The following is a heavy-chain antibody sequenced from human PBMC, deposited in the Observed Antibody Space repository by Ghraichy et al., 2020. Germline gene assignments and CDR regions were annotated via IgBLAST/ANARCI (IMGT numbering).Heavy chain of an antibody. CDR3: ATDGGWQPSDYYGVDV. CDR2: ISTYHGNT. Sequence: ASVKVSCKASGYTFTNLGLSWVRQAPGQGLEWMGWISTYHGNTNYAQKFQGRVTMTTDTSTTTAYMELTSLRSDDTAVYYCATDGGWQPSDYYGVDVWGQGTAVTVSS. D-gene: IGHD3-16*01. J-gene: IGHJ6*02. V-gene: IGHV1-18*01. CDR1: GYTFTNLG.